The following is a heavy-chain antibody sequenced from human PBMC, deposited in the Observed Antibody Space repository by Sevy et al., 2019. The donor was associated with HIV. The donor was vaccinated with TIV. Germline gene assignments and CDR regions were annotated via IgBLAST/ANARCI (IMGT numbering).Heavy chain of an antibody. V-gene: IGHV4-39*01. CDR2: MYFNGRS. CDR3: ARHGGRVDRGFDF. CDR1: GDSIGSGDYD. Sequence: SETLSLTCTVSGDSIGSGDYDWGWIRQPPGKGLQWIASMYFNGRSYYNPSLKSRVTISVDRPKSQFSLKLTSVTVSDTAIYYCARHGGRVDRGFDFWGQGTLVTVSS. J-gene: IGHJ4*02. D-gene: IGHD3-10*01.